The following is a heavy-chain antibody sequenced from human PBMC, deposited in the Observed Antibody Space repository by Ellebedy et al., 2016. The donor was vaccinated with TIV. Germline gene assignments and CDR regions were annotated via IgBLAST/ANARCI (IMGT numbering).Heavy chain of an antibody. J-gene: IGHJ6*02. CDR2: IRQDAGEK. V-gene: IGHV3-7*01. Sequence: GGSLRLSCAASEFTISTYWMTWVRQAPGKGLEWVANIRQDAGEKYYVDSVKGRFAISRDNAKNSLYLQMNNLRAEDTAVYYCARDSSGYYRDYYYGMDVWGQGTTVTVSS. CDR3: ARDSSGYYRDYYYGMDV. D-gene: IGHD3-22*01. CDR1: EFTISTYW.